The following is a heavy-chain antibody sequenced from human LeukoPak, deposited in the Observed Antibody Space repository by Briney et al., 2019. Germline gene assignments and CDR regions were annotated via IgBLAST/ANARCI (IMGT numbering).Heavy chain of an antibody. CDR1: VYTFINYA. CDR2: INAANGNT. J-gene: IGHJ5*02. CDR3: ARYSDDAWFEP. V-gene: IGHV1-3*01. Sequence: ASVKVSCKASVYTFINYAIHWLRQAPGQRLEWMGWINAANGNTKYSQKLQGRVTITRDTSASTAYMELSSLRFEDTSVYYCARYSDDAWFEPWGQGTLVTVSS. D-gene: IGHD4-17*01.